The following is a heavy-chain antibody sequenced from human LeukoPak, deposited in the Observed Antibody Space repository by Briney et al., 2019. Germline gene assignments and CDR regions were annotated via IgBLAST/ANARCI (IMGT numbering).Heavy chain of an antibody. CDR3: ASRQRIVVVPAAMSLRRSWFDP. CDR1: GGSFSGYY. CDR2: INHSGST. Sequence: KPSETLSLTCAVYGGSFSGYYWSWIRQPPGKGLEWIGEINHSGSTNYNPSLKSRVTISVDTSKNQFSLKLSSVTAADTAVYYCASRQRIVVVPAAMSLRRSWFDPWGQGTLVTVSS. J-gene: IGHJ5*02. D-gene: IGHD2-2*01. V-gene: IGHV4-34*01.